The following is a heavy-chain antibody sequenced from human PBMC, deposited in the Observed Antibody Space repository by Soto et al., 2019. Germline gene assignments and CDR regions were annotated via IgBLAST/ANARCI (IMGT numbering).Heavy chain of an antibody. Sequence: ESLKISCKASGFTFSSYSLGWVRHMPGKGLQWMGNIFSSDSSAKYSPSFVGQVTISVDRSINTAYLQWSSLKASDTAIYYCGTWRGSSWFDYWGPGTLVTVSS. D-gene: IGHD2-2*01. CDR2: IFSSDSSA. J-gene: IGHJ4*02. CDR3: GTWRGSSWFDY. CDR1: GFTFSSYS. V-gene: IGHV5-51*01.